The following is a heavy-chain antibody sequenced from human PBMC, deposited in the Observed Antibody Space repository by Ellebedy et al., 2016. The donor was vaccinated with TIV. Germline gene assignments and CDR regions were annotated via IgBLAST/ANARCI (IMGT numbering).Heavy chain of an antibody. CDR1: GCSMSSYY. Sequence: MPSETLSLTCTVSGCSMSSYYWSCIRQPAGKGLEWIGRIYSTGSTGTTNYNPALKSRVTMSVDTSKNQFSLKLSSVTAADTALYFCARDWSHSGGWYCDYWGQGTQVTVSS. J-gene: IGHJ4*02. V-gene: IGHV4-4*07. CDR3: ARDWSHSGGWYCDY. CDR2: IYSTGSTGTT. D-gene: IGHD6-19*01.